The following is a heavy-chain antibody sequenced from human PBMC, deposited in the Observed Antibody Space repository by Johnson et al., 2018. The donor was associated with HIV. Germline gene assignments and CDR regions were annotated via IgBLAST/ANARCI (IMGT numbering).Heavy chain of an antibody. Sequence: VQLVESGGGVVQPGRSLRLSCAASGFTFSSYAIHWVRQAPGKGLEWVGHIKSKTDGGATDYPAPVKDRFTISRDDSKNTLYLQINSLKTDDTGVYYCSREVYQMTAFDIWGQGTVVTVSS. CDR2: IKSKTDGGAT. CDR3: SREVYQMTAFDI. CDR1: GFTFSSYA. D-gene: IGHD2-2*01. J-gene: IGHJ3*02. V-gene: IGHV3-15*01.